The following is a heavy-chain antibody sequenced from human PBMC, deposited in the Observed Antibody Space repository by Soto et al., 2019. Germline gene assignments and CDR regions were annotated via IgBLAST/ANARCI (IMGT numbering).Heavy chain of an antibody. CDR3: ARDGSGWYGDAFHI. D-gene: IGHD6-19*01. CDR1: VYSISSGYY. Sequence: PXETLSLTCAVSVYSISSGYYWGWIRQPPGKGLEWIGSIYHSGSTYYNPSLKSRVTISVDTSKNQFSLKLSSVTAADTAVYYCARDGSGWYGDAFHIWGQATTFNVSS. V-gene: IGHV4-38-2*02. J-gene: IGHJ3*02. CDR2: IYHSGST.